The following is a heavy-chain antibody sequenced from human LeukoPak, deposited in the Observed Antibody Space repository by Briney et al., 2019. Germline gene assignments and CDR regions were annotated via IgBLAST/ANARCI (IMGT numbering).Heavy chain of an antibody. D-gene: IGHD3-22*01. J-gene: IGHJ4*02. V-gene: IGHV1-46*01. CDR3: ARESITSGYYDGLGYDY. CDR2: INPSDGST. Sequence: ASVKVSCKASGYTFTSYYLHWVRQAPGQGLEWMGIINPSDGSTKSTQKFQGRVTMTRDMSMSSVYMELSSLRSEDTAVHYCARESITSGYYDGLGYDYWGQGTLVTVSS. CDR1: GYTFTSYY.